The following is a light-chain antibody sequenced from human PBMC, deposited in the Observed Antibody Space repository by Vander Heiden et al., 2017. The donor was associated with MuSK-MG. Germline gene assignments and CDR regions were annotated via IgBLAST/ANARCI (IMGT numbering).Light chain of an antibody. CDR3: QHENSTPLT. Sequence: DIQMTQSQSSLSSSVGDRVTLTCRASQGISNSLAWYQQKPGKAPNILVYAASILESGVPSRFSSSGSGTDYTLTISSQQPEDFATYYCQHENSTPLTFGRGTTVEIK. CDR1: QGISNS. CDR2: AAS. J-gene: IGKJ3*01. V-gene: IGKV1-NL1*01.